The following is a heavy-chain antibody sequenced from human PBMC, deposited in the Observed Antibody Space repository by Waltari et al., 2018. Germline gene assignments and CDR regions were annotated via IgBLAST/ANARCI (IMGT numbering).Heavy chain of an antibody. CDR1: GYSISSGYY. Sequence: QVQLQESGPGLVKPSETLSLTCTVSGYSISSGYYWGWIRQPPGKGLEWIGSIYLSGSTYSNPSLKSRVTISVDTSKNQFSLKLSSVTAADTAVYYCAVSGTRYYYDSSGYPRGYYYMDVWGKGTTVTVSS. J-gene: IGHJ6*03. D-gene: IGHD3-22*01. CDR2: IYLSGST. CDR3: AVSGTRYYYDSSGYPRGYYYMDV. V-gene: IGHV4-38-2*02.